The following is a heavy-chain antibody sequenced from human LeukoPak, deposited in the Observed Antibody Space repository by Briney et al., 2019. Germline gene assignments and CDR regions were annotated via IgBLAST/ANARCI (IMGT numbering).Heavy chain of an antibody. Sequence: GGSLRLSCTSSGFTFEDYALTWLRQTPGKGLEWLGFIRTKFYGGTADYAASVKDRFTISRDDYKNIAYLQMDGLKSEDTALYYCARVGRDRGFDIWGQGTAVTVSS. CDR1: GFTFEDYA. CDR3: ARVGRDRGFDI. CDR2: IRTKFYGGTA. V-gene: IGHV3-49*03. J-gene: IGHJ3*02. D-gene: IGHD3-10*01.